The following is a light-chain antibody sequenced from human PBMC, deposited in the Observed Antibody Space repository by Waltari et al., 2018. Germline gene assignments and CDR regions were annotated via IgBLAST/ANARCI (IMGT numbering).Light chain of an antibody. CDR2: KAS. J-gene: IGKJ1*01. V-gene: IGKV1-5*03. Sequence: DIQMTQSPSTLSASVGDSVTITCRASETVLTWLAWYQTKPGKAPKPLLYKASGLRSGVPSRFSGSASGTEFTLTISSLQPDDFATYYCQQYSSFSTFGLGTKV. CDR1: ETVLTW. CDR3: QQYSSFST.